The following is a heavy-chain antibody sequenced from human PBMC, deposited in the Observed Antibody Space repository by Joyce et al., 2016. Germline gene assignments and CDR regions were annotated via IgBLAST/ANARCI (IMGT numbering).Heavy chain of an antibody. D-gene: IGHD3/OR15-3a*01. J-gene: IGHJ4*01. CDR3: TNLDTLGTTLDY. V-gene: IGHV3-30*18. CDR1: GLDFSIYA. Sequence: QVQLEQSGGGVVHPGRSLRLSCVVSGLDFSIYAMNWVRQSPDKGLEGVAAITKDGNRRYTVDAVKGRFSVSRDNSESTLYLQMDSLRPEDTAIYFCTNLDTLGTTLDYWGRGSLVIVSP. CDR2: ITKDGNRR.